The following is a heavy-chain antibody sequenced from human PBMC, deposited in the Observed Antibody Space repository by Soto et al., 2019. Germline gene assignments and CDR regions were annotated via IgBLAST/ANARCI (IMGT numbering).Heavy chain of an antibody. J-gene: IGHJ6*02. CDR2: SSSGRSTI. V-gene: IGHV3-48*02. CDR3: ARYYNGMDA. Sequence: EGQVGESGGGLVQPGGSLRLSCAASGFTFSSYSMNWVHQAPGKGLEWVSYSSSGRSTIHYADSVKGRFTISRDNAKNSVYLQMNSLRDEDTAVYYCARYYNGMDAWGQGTTVTVSS. CDR1: GFTFSSYS.